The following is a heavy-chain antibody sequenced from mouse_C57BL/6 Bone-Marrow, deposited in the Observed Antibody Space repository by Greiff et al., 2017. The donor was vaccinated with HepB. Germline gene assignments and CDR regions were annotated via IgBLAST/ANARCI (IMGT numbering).Heavy chain of an antibody. V-gene: IGHV1-55*01. J-gene: IGHJ1*03. CDR3: ARSCYYGSSYWYFDV. D-gene: IGHD1-1*01. Sequence: QVQLQQSGAELVKPGASVKMSCKASGYTFTSYWITWVKQRPGQGLEWIGDIYPGSGSTNYNEKFKSKATLTVDTSSSTAYMQLSSLTSEDSAVYYCARSCYYGSSYWYFDVWGTGTTVTVSS. CDR1: GYTFTSYW. CDR2: IYPGSGST.